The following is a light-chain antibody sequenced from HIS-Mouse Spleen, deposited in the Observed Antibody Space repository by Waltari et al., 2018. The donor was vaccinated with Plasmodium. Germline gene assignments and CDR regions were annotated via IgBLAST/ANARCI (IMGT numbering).Light chain of an antibody. J-gene: IGLJ3*02. CDR2: YKSDSDK. CDR3: MIWHSSAWV. CDR1: SGINVGTYR. V-gene: IGLV5-45*03. Sequence: QAVLTQPSSLPASPGASASLTCTLRSGINVGTYRIYWYQQKPVSPPQYLLRYKSDSDKQQGSGVPSRFSGSKDASANAGMLLISGLQDEDEADYYCMIWHSSAWVFGGGTKLTVL.